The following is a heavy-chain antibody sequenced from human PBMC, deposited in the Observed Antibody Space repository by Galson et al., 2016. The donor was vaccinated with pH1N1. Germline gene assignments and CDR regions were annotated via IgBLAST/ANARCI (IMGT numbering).Heavy chain of an antibody. Sequence: SLRLSCAASGFRFSDFEMNWVRQAPGKRPEWISYIGSGGSNIYYADSVKGRLTISRDSSMTTVHLQMISVTVEDTAVYFCARDESGYGDSFPDVFDIWGQGTMVTVSS. CDR1: GFRFSDFE. V-gene: IGHV3-48*03. CDR3: ARDESGYGDSFPDVFDI. J-gene: IGHJ3*02. D-gene: IGHD4-17*01. CDR2: IGSGGSNI.